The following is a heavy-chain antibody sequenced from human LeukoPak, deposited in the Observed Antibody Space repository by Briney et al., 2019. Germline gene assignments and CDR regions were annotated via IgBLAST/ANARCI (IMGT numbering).Heavy chain of an antibody. CDR1: GGSINSSYYY. CDR3: ARQLDHYVNIYYFDY. Sequence: SETLSLTCTVSGGSINSSYYYWGWIRQPPGKGLEWIGSIYYSGSTYYNPSLKRRVTISVDTSKNQFSLRLTSVTAADTAVYYWARQLDHYVNIYYFDYWGQGTLVTVSS. D-gene: IGHD3-16*01. J-gene: IGHJ4*02. CDR2: IYYSGST. V-gene: IGHV4-39*07.